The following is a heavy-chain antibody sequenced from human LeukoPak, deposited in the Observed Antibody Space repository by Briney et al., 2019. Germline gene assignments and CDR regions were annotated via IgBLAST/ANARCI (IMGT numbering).Heavy chain of an antibody. CDR2: FSDSGGTS. V-gene: IGHV3-23*01. Sequence: GGSLRLSCAASGFTFSSYAKSWVRQAPGKGLEWVSGFSDSGGTSYYADSVKGRLTISRNNSKNTLYLQMNSLRAEDTAVYYCAKVFVTGMSYLPHWGQGTLVTVSS. J-gene: IGHJ1*01. CDR1: GFTFSSYA. CDR3: AKVFVTGMSYLPH. D-gene: IGHD2-21*02.